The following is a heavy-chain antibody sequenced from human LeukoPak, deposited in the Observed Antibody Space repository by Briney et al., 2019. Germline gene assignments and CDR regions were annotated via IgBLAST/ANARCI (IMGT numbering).Heavy chain of an antibody. CDR2: IRYDGINK. V-gene: IGHV3-30*02. Sequence: GGSLRLSCAASGFTFSSYGMHWVRQAPGKGLEWVAFIRYDGINKYYADSVKGRFTISRDNSKNTLYLQMNSLRAEDTAVYYCAKERTGYYYYMDVWGKGTTVTISS. J-gene: IGHJ6*03. CDR3: AKERTGYYYYMDV. CDR1: GFTFSSYG.